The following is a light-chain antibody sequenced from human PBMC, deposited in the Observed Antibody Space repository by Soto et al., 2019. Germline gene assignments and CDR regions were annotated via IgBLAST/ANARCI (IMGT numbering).Light chain of an antibody. CDR1: SSDVGSYNL. CDR3: CSYAGSSTPYV. J-gene: IGLJ1*01. Sequence: QSVLAHPVSVSGSPGQSITISCTGTSSDVGSYNLVSWYQQHPGKAPKLMIYEVSKRPSGVSNRFSGSKSGNTASLTISGLQAEDEADYYCCSYAGSSTPYVFGTGTKVTVL. V-gene: IGLV2-23*02. CDR2: EVS.